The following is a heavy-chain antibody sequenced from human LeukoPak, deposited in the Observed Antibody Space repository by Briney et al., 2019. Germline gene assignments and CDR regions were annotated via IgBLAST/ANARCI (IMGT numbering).Heavy chain of an antibody. D-gene: IGHD5-12*01. CDR3: ARDKSTGYTHGHYYYNMDV. CDR2: IHSGGTT. Sequence: SETLSLTCTVSGGSVSYYYWSWIRQSAGKGLEWIGRIHSGGTTNYNPSLVSRVTFSVDTSKNQASLTLTSVTAADTALYYCARDKSTGYTHGHYYYNMDVWGKGTTVTSP. V-gene: IGHV4-4*07. J-gene: IGHJ6*03. CDR1: GGSVSYYY.